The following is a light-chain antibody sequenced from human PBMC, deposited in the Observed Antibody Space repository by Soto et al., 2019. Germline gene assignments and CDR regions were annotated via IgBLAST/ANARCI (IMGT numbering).Light chain of an antibody. CDR1: ALPKQY. CDR2: KDS. CDR3: QSADSSGRV. V-gene: IGLV3-25*03. Sequence: SYELTRPPSVSVSPGQTARITCSGDALPKQYAYWYQQKPGQAPVLVIYKDSERPSGIPERFSGSSSGTTVTLTISGVQAEDEADYYCQSADSSGRVFGGGTKVTVL. J-gene: IGLJ2*01.